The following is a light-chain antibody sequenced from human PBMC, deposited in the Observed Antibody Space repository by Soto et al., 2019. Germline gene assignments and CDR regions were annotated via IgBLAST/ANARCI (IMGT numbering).Light chain of an antibody. CDR1: QSVGSNF. CDR3: QQFDSSVT. V-gene: IGKV3-20*01. J-gene: IGKJ1*01. Sequence: EVVLTQSPVSLSLSPGDRATFSCRASQSVGSNFFAWYQQKPGQAPRLLIYGASTRATGISDRFSGSGSGTDFTLTISRLEPEDFAVYYCQQFDSSVTFGQGTKVEI. CDR2: GAS.